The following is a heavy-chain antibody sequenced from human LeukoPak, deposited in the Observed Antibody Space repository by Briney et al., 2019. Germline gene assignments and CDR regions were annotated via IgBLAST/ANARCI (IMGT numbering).Heavy chain of an antibody. Sequence: PGGSLRLSCAASGFTFSSYEMNWVRQAPGKGLEWVSYISSSGSTIYYADSVKGRFTISRDNAKNSLYLQMNSLRAEDTAVYYCARETIPLVATFSLDYWGQGTLVTVSS. CDR2: ISSSGSTI. CDR1: GFTFSSYE. D-gene: IGHD5-12*01. J-gene: IGHJ4*02. CDR3: ARETIPLVATFSLDY. V-gene: IGHV3-48*03.